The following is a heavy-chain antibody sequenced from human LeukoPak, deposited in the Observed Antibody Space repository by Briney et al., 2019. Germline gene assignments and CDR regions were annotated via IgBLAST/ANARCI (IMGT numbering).Heavy chain of an antibody. V-gene: IGHV1-8*01. J-gene: IGHJ4*02. CDR1: GYTFTSYD. CDR3: ARGPINCSGGSCYYFDY. Sequence: ASVKVSCKASGYTFTSYDINWVRQATGQGLEWMGWMNPNSGNTGYAQKFQGRVTMTRNTSISTAYMELSSLRSEDTAVYYCARGPINCSGGSCYYFDYWGQGTLVTVSS. D-gene: IGHD2-15*01. CDR2: MNPNSGNT.